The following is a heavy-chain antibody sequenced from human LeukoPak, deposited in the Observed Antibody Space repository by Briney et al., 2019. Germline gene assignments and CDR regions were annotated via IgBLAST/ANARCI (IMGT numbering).Heavy chain of an antibody. CDR2: ISSSSGNI. V-gene: IGHV3-48*01. Sequence: GGSLRLSCAASGLTFSSYSMNWVRQAPGKGLEWVSYISSSSGNIYYADSVKGRFTISRDNSKNTLYLQMNSLRAEDTAVYYCAKSLGRGILVIVNAPDYWGQGTLVTVSS. J-gene: IGHJ4*02. D-gene: IGHD3-22*01. CDR1: GLTFSSYS. CDR3: AKSLGRGILVIVNAPDY.